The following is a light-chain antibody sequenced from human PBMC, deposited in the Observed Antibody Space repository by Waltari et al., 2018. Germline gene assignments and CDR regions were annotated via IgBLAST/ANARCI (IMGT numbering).Light chain of an antibody. Sequence: AIRMTQSPSSFSASTGDRVTIPCRASQGISSYLAWYQQKPGKAPKLLIYAASTFQSGVPSRFSGSGSGTDFTLTISCLQSEDFATYYCQQYYSYPLTFGGGTKVEIK. CDR3: QQYYSYPLT. CDR1: QGISSY. J-gene: IGKJ4*01. V-gene: IGKV1-8*01. CDR2: AAS.